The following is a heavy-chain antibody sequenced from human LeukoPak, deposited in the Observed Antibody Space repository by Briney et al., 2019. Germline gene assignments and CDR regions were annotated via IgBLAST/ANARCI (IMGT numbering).Heavy chain of an antibody. J-gene: IGHJ4*02. D-gene: IGHD3-22*01. CDR3: ARDRYYDSSGYSLDY. Sequence: GGSLRLSCAASGFTFSSYAISWVRQAPGQGLEWMGRIIPILGIANYAQKFQGRVTITADKSTSTAYMELSSLRSEDTAVYYCARDRYYDSSGYSLDYWGQGTLVTVSS. V-gene: IGHV1-69*04. CDR1: GFTFSSYA. CDR2: IIPILGIA.